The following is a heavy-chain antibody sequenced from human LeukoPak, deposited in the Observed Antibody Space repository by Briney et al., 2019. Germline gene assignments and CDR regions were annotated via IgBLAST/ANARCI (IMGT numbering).Heavy chain of an antibody. Sequence: GASVKVSCKASGFTFSIYYMHWVRQAPGEGLEWMGRINPSGVDTTYAQKFRGRVTMTRDTSTSTVHMDLYSLRSEDTAVYYCARDDNNWAFDYWGQGTLVTVSS. CDR2: INPSGVDT. CDR1: GFTFSIYY. V-gene: IGHV1-46*01. CDR3: ARDDNNWAFDY. D-gene: IGHD1-1*01. J-gene: IGHJ4*02.